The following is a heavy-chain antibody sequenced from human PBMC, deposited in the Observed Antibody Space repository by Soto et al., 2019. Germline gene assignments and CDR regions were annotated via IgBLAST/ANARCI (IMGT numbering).Heavy chain of an antibody. J-gene: IGHJ4*02. CDR1: GDSISNKNYH. V-gene: IGHV4-39*01. D-gene: IGHD2-8*01. Sequence: PSEPLSLTSTVSGDSISNKNYHWGWTRQPPGKGLEWIGTVYSNGHTYHNPSLKSRLAMAVDTSKNQFSLSLISVTAADTAVYFVGILTKGRQGQDWGQGTRVTV. CDR3: GILTKGRQGQD. CDR2: VYSNGHT.